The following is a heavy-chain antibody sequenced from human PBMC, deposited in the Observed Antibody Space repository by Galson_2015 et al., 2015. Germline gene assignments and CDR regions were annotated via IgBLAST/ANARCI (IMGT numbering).Heavy chain of an antibody. CDR1: GYTFTSYG. J-gene: IGHJ2*01. Sequence: SVKVSCKASGYTFTSYGISWVRQAPGQGLEWVGWISAYNGNTNYAQELQGRVTMTTDTSTSTAYMELRSLRSDDTAVYYCARGMHDYGDYSSGWYFDLWGRGTLVTVSS. V-gene: IGHV1-18*01. CDR3: ARGMHDYGDYSSGWYFDL. CDR2: ISAYNGNT. D-gene: IGHD4-17*01.